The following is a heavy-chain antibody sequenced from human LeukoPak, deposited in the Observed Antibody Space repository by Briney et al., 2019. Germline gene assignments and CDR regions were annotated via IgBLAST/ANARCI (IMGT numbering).Heavy chain of an antibody. CDR3: ARDNYGDYGRYYGMDV. D-gene: IGHD4-17*01. Sequence: GGSLRLSCAASGFTFSDYYMSWIRQAPGKGLEWVSYISSSGSTIYYAESMKGRFTISRDNAKNSLYLQMNSLRAEDTAVYYCARDNYGDYGRYYGMDVWGQGTTVTASS. V-gene: IGHV3-11*01. CDR2: ISSSGSTI. CDR1: GFTFSDYY. J-gene: IGHJ6*02.